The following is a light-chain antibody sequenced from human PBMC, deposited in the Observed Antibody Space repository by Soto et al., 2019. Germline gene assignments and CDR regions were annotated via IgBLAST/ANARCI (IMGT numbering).Light chain of an antibody. CDR3: CSDAGSSSYV. Sequence: QSALTQPASVSGSPGQSITISCTRTSSDVGSFNFVSWYQQHPGKAPKVMIYEVTKRPSGVSNRFSGSKSGNTASLTISGLQADDEADYYCCSDAGSSSYVFGTGTQLTVL. CDR1: SSDVGSFNF. J-gene: IGLJ1*01. V-gene: IGLV2-23*02. CDR2: EVT.